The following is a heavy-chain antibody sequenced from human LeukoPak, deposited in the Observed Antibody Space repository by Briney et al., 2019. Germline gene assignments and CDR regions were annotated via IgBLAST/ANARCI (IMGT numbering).Heavy chain of an antibody. CDR1: GFTFSVYW. V-gene: IGHV3-30*02. CDR2: IRYDGSNK. CDR3: AKALIAAAGTSY. D-gene: IGHD6-13*01. Sequence: GGSLRLSCGVSGFTFSVYWMNWVRQAPGKGLEWVAFIRYDGSNKYYADSVKGRFTISRDNSKNTLYLQMNSLRAEATAVYYCAKALIAAAGTSYWGQGTLVTVSS. J-gene: IGHJ4*02.